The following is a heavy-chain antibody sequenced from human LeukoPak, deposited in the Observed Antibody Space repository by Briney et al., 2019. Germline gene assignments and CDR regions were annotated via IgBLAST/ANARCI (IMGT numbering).Heavy chain of an antibody. D-gene: IGHD4-17*01. CDR2: IYTTGST. CDR3: ARQGYADFSSRPFDY. J-gene: IGHJ4*02. V-gene: IGHV4-61*02. CDR1: GGSISSGSYY. Sequence: SETLSLTCTVSGGSISSGSYYWSWIRQPAGKGLDWIGRIYTTGSTNYNPSLKSRVTISVDTSKNQFSLKLSSVTAADTAMYFCARQGYADFSSRPFDYWGQGTLVTVSS.